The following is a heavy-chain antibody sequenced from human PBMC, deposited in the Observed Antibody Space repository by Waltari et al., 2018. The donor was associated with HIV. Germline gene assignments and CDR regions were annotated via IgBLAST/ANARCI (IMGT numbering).Heavy chain of an antibody. CDR1: GGSISSHY. D-gene: IGHD6-6*01. CDR3: ARGAALDY. Sequence: QVQLQESGPGLVKPSETLSLTCTVSGGSISSHYWSWIRQPPGKGLEWIGYIYHSGSTNYNPSLMRRVTISVDTSNNEFSLKLSSVTAADTAVYYCARGAALDYWGQGTLITVSS. CDR2: IYHSGST. J-gene: IGHJ4*02. V-gene: IGHV4-59*11.